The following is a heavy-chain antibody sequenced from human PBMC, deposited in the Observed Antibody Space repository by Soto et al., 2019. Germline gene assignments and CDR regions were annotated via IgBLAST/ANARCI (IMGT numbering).Heavy chain of an antibody. CDR1: GFTFSSYA. Sequence: GGSLRLSCAASGFTFSSYAMHWVRQAPGKGLEWVAVISYDGSNKYYADSVKGRFTISRDNSKNTLYLQMNSLRAEDTAVYYCARDLQQLVVFCCRGGFDYWGQGTLVTVSS. CDR2: ISYDGSNK. D-gene: IGHD6-13*01. CDR3: ARDLQQLVVFCCRGGFDY. J-gene: IGHJ4*02. V-gene: IGHV3-30-3*01.